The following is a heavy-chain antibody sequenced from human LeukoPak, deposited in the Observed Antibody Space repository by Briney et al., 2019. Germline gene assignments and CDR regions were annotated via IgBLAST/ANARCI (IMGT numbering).Heavy chain of an antibody. J-gene: IGHJ6*02. CDR3: ARDYYDSSGYYLGFLDYYYGMDV. V-gene: IGHV3-21*01. D-gene: IGHD3-22*01. Sequence: GGFLRLSCAASGFTFSSYSMNWVRQAPGKGLEWVSSISSSSSYIYYADSVKGRFTISRDNAKNSLYLQMNSLRAEDTAVYYCARDYYDSSGYYLGFLDYYYGMDVWGQGTTVTVSS. CDR1: GFTFSSYS. CDR2: ISSSSSYI.